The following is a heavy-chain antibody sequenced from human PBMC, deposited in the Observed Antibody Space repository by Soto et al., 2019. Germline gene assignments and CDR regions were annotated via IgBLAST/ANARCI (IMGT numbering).Heavy chain of an antibody. CDR3: ARHGAAPAAKNWFDP. D-gene: IGHD2-2*01. V-gene: IGHV5-10-1*01. J-gene: IGHJ5*02. Sequence: GESLKSSGKGSGYSFTIYCISWVLQMPWKGLEWMGRIDPSDSYTNYSPSFQGHVTISADKSISTAYLQWSSLKASDTAMYYCARHGAAPAAKNWFDPWGQGTLVTVSS. CDR2: IDPSDSYT. CDR1: GYSFTIYC.